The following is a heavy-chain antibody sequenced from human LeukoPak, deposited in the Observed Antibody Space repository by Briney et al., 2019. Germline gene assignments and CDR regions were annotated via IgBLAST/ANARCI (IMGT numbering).Heavy chain of an antibody. D-gene: IGHD6-6*01. CDR2: IYPGDSDT. V-gene: IGHV5-51*01. CDR1: GYIFTSYW. J-gene: IGHJ5*02. CDR3: ARHVIAARSNWFDP. Sequence: GESLQISCKGSGYIFTSYWIGWLRQMPGKGLEWMGIIYPGDSDTRYSPSFQGQVTISADKSISTAYLQWSSLKASDTAMYYCARHVIAARSNWFDPWGQGTLVTVSS.